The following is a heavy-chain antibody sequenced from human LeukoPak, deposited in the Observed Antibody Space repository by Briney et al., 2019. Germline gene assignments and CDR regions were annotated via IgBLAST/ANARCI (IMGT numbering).Heavy chain of an antibody. CDR1: GYTFTGYY. V-gene: IGHV1-2*02. J-gene: IGHJ4*02. CDR2: INPNSGGT. D-gene: IGHD1-26*01. CDR3: ARAIKNSGSYWGGPFDY. Sequence: EASVKVSCKASGYTFTGYYMHWVRQAPGQGLEWMGWINPNSGGTNYAQKFQGRVTMTRDTSISTAYMELSRLRSDDTAVYYCARAIKNSGSYWGGPFDYWGQGTLVTVSS.